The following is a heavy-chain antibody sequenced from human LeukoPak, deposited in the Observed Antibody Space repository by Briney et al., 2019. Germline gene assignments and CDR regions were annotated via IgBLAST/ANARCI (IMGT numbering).Heavy chain of an antibody. Sequence: SETLSLTCTVSGGSISSYYWSWIRQPPMKGLEWIGYIHDSGDTDYSPSLKSRVAISVDTSKNEFSLKLRSVTAADTAVYYCARGDFWSLKGNYFDYWGQGSLVTVSS. CDR2: IHDSGDT. V-gene: IGHV4-59*01. CDR1: GGSISSYY. D-gene: IGHD3-3*01. CDR3: ARGDFWSLKGNYFDY. J-gene: IGHJ4*02.